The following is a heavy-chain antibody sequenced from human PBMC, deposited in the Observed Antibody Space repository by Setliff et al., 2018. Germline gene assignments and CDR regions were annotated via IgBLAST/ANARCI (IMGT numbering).Heavy chain of an antibody. CDR1: GGSFSGYY. V-gene: IGHV4-34*01. D-gene: IGHD1-1*01. CDR3: ARVRNTQNGFFDY. J-gene: IGHJ4*02. Sequence: SETLSLTCAVYGGSFSGYYWGWIRQPPGKGLEWIGEINHSGSTNYNPSLKSRVTISVDTSKNQFSLRLTSVTAADTAIYYCARVRNTQNGFFDYWSQGTLVTVSS. CDR2: INHSGST.